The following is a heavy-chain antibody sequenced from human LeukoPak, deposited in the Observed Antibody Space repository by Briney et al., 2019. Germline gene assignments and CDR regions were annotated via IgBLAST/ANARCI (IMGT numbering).Heavy chain of an antibody. CDR3: ARDRGGSYLPGDYYYYYYYMDV. CDR2: IIPIFGTA. Sequence: ASVKVSCKASGGTFSSYAISWVRQAPGQGLEWMGGIIPIFGTANYAQKFQGRVTITADKSTSTAYMGLSSLRSEDTAVYYCARDRGGSYLPGDYYYYYYYMDVWGKGTTVTISS. J-gene: IGHJ6*03. D-gene: IGHD1-26*01. V-gene: IGHV1-69*06. CDR1: GGTFSSYA.